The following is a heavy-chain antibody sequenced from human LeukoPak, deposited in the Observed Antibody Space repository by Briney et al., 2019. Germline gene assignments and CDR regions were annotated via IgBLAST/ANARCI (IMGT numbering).Heavy chain of an antibody. V-gene: IGHV4-39*07. CDR1: GGSISSSSYY. CDR3: ARGIRYFDWFRLYYFDY. CDR2: IYYSGST. D-gene: IGHD3-9*01. J-gene: IGHJ4*02. Sequence: SETLSLTCTVSGGSISSSSYYWGWIRQPPGKGLEWIGSIYYSGSTYYSPSLKSRVTISVDTSKNQFSLKLSSVTAADTAVYYCARGIRYFDWFRLYYFDYWGQGTLVTVSS.